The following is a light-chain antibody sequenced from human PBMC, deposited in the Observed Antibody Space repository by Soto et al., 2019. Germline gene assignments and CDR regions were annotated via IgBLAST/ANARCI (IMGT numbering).Light chain of an antibody. Sequence: QSVLTQPPSASGTPGQRVTISCSGSSSNIGSNTVNWYQQLPGTAPKLLIYSNNQRPSGVPDRFSGSKSGTSASLAISGLQSEDEADYYCAAWDDSLNGRVFGTGTKLTVL. CDR3: AAWDDSLNGRV. CDR1: SSNIGSNT. J-gene: IGLJ1*01. CDR2: SNN. V-gene: IGLV1-44*01.